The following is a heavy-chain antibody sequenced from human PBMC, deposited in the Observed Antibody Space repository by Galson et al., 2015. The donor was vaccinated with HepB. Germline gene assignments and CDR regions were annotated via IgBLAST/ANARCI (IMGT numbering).Heavy chain of an antibody. CDR2: INPSGGST. CDR3: ARSDYDPGEGDYYFDY. J-gene: IGHJ4*02. Sequence: SVKVSCKASGYTFTSYYMHWVRQAPGQGLEWMGIINPSGGSTSYAQKFQGRVTMTRDTSTSTVYMELSSLRSEDTAVYYCARSDYDPGEGDYYFDYWGQGTLVTVSS. CDR1: GYTFTSYY. V-gene: IGHV1-46*03. D-gene: IGHD2-21*02.